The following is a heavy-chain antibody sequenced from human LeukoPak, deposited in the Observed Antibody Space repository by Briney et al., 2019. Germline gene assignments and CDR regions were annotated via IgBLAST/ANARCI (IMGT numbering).Heavy chain of an antibody. CDR1: GFTFSSYA. Sequence: GGSLRLSCAASGFTFSSYAMHWVRQAPGKGLEWVAVISYDGSNKYYADSVKGRFTISRDNSKNTLYLQMNSLKAKDTAVYYCARRSRYSSSWYGTLLDYWGQGTLVTVSS. D-gene: IGHD6-13*01. CDR2: ISYDGSNK. J-gene: IGHJ4*02. CDR3: ARRSRYSSSWYGTLLDY. V-gene: IGHV3-30-3*01.